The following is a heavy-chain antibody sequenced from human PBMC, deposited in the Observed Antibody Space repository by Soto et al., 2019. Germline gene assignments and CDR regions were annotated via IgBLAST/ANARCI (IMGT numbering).Heavy chain of an antibody. Sequence: EVQLVESGGGLVQPGGSLRLSCAASGFIFSTYDMHWVRQATGKGLEWVSAIGTLRDTYYLDSVKGRFTISRENARNSVYLQMNSLRAGDTSVYYCARGRSNHYGSSPPPRFDPWGRGTLVTVPS. J-gene: IGHJ5*02. D-gene: IGHD3-10*01. CDR1: GFIFSTYD. CDR3: ARGRSNHYGSSPPPRFDP. V-gene: IGHV3-13*01. CDR2: IGTLRDT.